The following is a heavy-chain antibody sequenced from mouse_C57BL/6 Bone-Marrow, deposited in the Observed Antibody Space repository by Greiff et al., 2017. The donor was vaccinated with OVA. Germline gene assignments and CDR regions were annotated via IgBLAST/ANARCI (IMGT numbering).Heavy chain of an antibody. CDR2: IWWDDDK. CDR3: ARIVEAFITTVGGYFDY. D-gene: IGHD1-1*01. CDR1: GFSLSTFGMG. V-gene: IGHV8-8*01. Sequence: QVTLKECGPGILQPSQTLSLTCSFSGFSLSTFGMGVGWIRQPSGKGLEWLAHIWWDDDKYYNPALKSRLTISKDTSKNQVFLKIANVDTADTATYYCARIVEAFITTVGGYFDYWGQGTTLTVSS. J-gene: IGHJ2*01.